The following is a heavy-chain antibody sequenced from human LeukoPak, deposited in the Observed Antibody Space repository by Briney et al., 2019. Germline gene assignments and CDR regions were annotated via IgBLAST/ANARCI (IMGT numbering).Heavy chain of an antibody. D-gene: IGHD3-22*01. CDR3: ARITYYYDSSGYHYFDY. J-gene: IGHJ4*02. CDR1: GGSISSGGYY. Sequence: SETLSLTCTVSGGSISSGGYYWSWIRQHPGKGLEWIGYIYYSGSTNYNPSLKSRVTISVDTSKNQFSLKLSSVTAADTAVYYCARITYYYDSSGYHYFDYWGQGTLVTVSS. V-gene: IGHV4-61*08. CDR2: IYYSGST.